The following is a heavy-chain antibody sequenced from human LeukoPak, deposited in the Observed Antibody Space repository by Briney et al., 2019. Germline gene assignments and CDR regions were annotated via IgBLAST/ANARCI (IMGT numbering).Heavy chain of an antibody. J-gene: IGHJ4*02. Sequence: GGSLRLSCAASGFXFSSYGMHWVRQAPGKGLEWVAVISYDGSNKYYADSVKGRFTISRDNSKNTLYLQMNSLRAEDTAVYYCVCSGYERFDYWGQGTLVTVSS. CDR2: ISYDGSNK. CDR1: GFXFSSYG. V-gene: IGHV3-30*03. D-gene: IGHD5-12*01. CDR3: VCSGYERFDY.